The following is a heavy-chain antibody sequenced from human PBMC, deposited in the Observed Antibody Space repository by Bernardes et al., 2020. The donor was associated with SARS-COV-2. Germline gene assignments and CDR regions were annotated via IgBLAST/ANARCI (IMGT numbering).Heavy chain of an antibody. V-gene: IGHV3-15*01. Sequence: VGSLILSCAASGFSFRYAWMTWVRQAPGKGLEWVGRIKGKNEGGTTDYAAPVKGRFTISRDDSKNTLYLQMNSLKTEDTAVYYCTWQYKSYFDYWGQGTLVTVSS. CDR3: TWQYKSYFDY. CDR2: IKGKNEGGTT. CDR1: GFSFRYAW. J-gene: IGHJ4*02. D-gene: IGHD1-20*01.